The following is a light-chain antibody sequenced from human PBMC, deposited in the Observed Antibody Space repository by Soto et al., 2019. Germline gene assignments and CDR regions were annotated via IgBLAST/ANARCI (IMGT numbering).Light chain of an antibody. CDR2: DVS. V-gene: IGLV2-11*01. Sequence: ALTQPPSVSRSPGPSVTISCPGTSSDVGGYNYVSWYQQHPGKAPKLIIYDVSKRPSGVPDRFSGSKSGTSASLAITGLQAEDEADYYCQSYDSSLSGWVFGTGTKVTV. J-gene: IGLJ1*01. CDR3: QSYDSSLSGWV. CDR1: SSDVGGYNY.